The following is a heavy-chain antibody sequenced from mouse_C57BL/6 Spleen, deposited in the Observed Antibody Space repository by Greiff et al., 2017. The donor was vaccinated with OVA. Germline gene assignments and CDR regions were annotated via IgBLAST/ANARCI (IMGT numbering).Heavy chain of an antibody. Sequence: VQLQQPGAELVKPGASVKLSCKASGDTVRSYGMYWGKQRPGQGLEWIGMIHPNSGSTNYNEKFKSKATLTVDKSSSTAYMQLSSLTSEDSAVYYCARSDYGSSYGDAMDYWGQGTSVTVSS. CDR3: ARSDYGSSYGDAMDY. J-gene: IGHJ4*01. CDR2: IHPNSGST. V-gene: IGHV1-64*01. CDR1: GDTVRSYG. D-gene: IGHD1-1*01.